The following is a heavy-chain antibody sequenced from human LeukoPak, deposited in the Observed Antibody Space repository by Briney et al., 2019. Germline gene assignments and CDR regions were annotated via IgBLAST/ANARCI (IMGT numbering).Heavy chain of an antibody. V-gene: IGHV3-48*03. Sequence: GGSLRLSCAASGFTFNNYEMNWVRQAPGKGLEWISYISSSGSTTYYADSVKGRFTISRDNVKNSLYLQMASLRAEDTAVYYCARDAYFDKSDYWGQGTLVTVSS. CDR2: ISSSGSTT. D-gene: IGHD3-22*01. J-gene: IGHJ4*02. CDR1: GFTFNNYE. CDR3: ARDAYFDKSDY.